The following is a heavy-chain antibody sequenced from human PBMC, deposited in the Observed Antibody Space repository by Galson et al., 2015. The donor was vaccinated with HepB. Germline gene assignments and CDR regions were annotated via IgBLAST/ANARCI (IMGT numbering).Heavy chain of an antibody. D-gene: IGHD5-18*01. CDR2: ISSDGSNR. Sequence: SLRLSCAASGFSVSSNGMHWVRQAPGKGLEWVAVISSDGSNRYYAESVKGRFTISRDSSMNTLYLQMNSLRGEDTAVYYCAKDGDTTLDTNAEYFQLWGQGTLVTVSS. CDR3: AKDGDTTLDTNAEYFQL. CDR1: GFSVSSNG. V-gene: IGHV3-30*18. J-gene: IGHJ1*01.